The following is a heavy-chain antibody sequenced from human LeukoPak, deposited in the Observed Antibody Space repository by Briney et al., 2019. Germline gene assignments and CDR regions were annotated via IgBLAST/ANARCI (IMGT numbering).Heavy chain of an antibody. J-gene: IGHJ4*02. CDR1: GGSFSGYY. V-gene: IGHV4-34*01. D-gene: IGHD2-8*01. CDR3: ARGAYCPNGVCRLNSDGGYVNY. CDR2: INDSGST. Sequence: SETLSLTCAVYGGSFSGYYWSWIRPPPGKGLEWIGGINDSGSTNYTPFLKSRVTISVDTSKTQFSLKLSSVPAADTAVYYCARGAYCPNGVCRLNSDGGYVNYWGQGTLVTVSS.